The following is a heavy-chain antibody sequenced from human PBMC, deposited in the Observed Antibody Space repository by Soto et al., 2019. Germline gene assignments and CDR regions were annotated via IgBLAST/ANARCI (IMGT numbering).Heavy chain of an antibody. CDR2: IYYSGST. J-gene: IGHJ4*02. D-gene: IGHD3-10*01. V-gene: IGHV4-39*01. Sequence: QLQLQESGPGLVKPSETLSLTCTVSGGSISSSSYYWGWIRQPPGKGLEWIGSIYYSGSTYYNPSLESRVTISIDTSKNQFSLKLSSVTAADTAVYYCARLRFGEYVYWGQGTLVTVSS. CDR1: GGSISSSSYY. CDR3: ARLRFGEYVY.